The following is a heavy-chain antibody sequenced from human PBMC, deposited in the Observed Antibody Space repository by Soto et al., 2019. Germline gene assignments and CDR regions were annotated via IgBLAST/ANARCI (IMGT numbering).Heavy chain of an antibody. Sequence: GGSLRLSCAASGFTFSSYSLNWVRQAPGKGLERVSSITSSSAYIHYADSVKGRFTISRDNAKNSLYLQMNSLRAEDTAVYYCARGFYGSGSYYNERAFDSWGQGTLVTVSS. CDR3: ARGFYGSGSYYNERAFDS. D-gene: IGHD3-10*01. CDR1: GFTFSSYS. J-gene: IGHJ4*02. CDR2: ITSSSAYI. V-gene: IGHV3-21*01.